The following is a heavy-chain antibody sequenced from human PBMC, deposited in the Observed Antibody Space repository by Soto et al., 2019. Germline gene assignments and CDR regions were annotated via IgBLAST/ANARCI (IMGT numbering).Heavy chain of an antibody. J-gene: IGHJ4*02. CDR2: IYYSVST. Sequence: QMQLQESGPGRVKPSQTLSLTCTVSGGSISSGGYYWSWIRQHPGKGLEWIGYIYYSVSTYYNPSLKSRVTISVDTSKNQFSLKLSSVTAADTAVYYCARSGYSYGPNPLLYWGQGTLVTVSS. CDR3: ARSGYSYGPNPLLY. V-gene: IGHV4-31*03. D-gene: IGHD5-18*01. CDR1: GGSISSGGYY.